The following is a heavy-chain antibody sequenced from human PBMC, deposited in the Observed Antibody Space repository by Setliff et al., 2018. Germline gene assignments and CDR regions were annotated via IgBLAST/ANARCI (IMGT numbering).Heavy chain of an antibody. Sequence: PSETLSLTCTVSGGSISSYYWSWIRQPPGRGLEWIGYIYTSGDAYYNPSLKSRVTISVDTSRNQFSLKLSSVTAADTAVYYCARHVGSRSRGYNYYYYYMDVWGKGTTVTVSS. CDR1: GGSISSYY. J-gene: IGHJ6*03. CDR2: IYTSGDA. V-gene: IGHV4-4*08. CDR3: ARHVGSRSRGYNYYYYYMDV. D-gene: IGHD3-10*01.